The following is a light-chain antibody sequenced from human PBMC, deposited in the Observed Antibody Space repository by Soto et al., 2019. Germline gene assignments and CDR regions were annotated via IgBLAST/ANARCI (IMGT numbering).Light chain of an antibody. J-gene: IGKJ5*01. CDR3: QQYGTSPIT. CDR2: GAS. V-gene: IGKV3-20*01. Sequence: EIVLTQSPGTLSLSPGERATLSCRASQSVSSSYLVWYQQKPGQAPRLLIYGASSRATGIPDRFSGSGSGTDFTLTISRLEPEDFEVYYCQQYGTSPITFGQGTRLEIK. CDR1: QSVSSSY.